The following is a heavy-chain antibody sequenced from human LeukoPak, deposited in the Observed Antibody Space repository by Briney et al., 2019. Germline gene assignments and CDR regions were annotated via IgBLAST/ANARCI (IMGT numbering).Heavy chain of an antibody. CDR3: ARDWRDSSGKFPNDAFDI. CDR2: VTSGRST. Sequence: GGSLRLSCAASGFTFSSYAMSWVRQAPGKGLEWVSAVTSGRSTYYADSVKGRFTVSRDNSKNTLYLQMNSLRAEDTAVYYCARDWRDSSGKFPNDAFDIWGQGTMVTVSS. CDR1: GFTFSSYA. D-gene: IGHD3-22*01. J-gene: IGHJ3*02. V-gene: IGHV3-23*01.